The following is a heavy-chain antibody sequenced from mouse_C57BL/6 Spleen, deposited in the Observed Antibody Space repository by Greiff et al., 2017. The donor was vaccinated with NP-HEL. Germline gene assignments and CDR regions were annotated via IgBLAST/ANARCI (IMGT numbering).Heavy chain of an antibody. Sequence: QVQLQQPGAELVRPGSSVKLSCKASGYTFTSYWMDWVKQRPGQGLEWIGNIYPSDSETHYNQKFKDKATLTVDKSSSTAYMQLSSLTSADSAVYSCARSRCYYGSSYLYAMDSWGQGTSVTVSS. V-gene: IGHV1-61*01. D-gene: IGHD1-1*01. CDR3: ARSRCYYGSSYLYAMDS. J-gene: IGHJ4*01. CDR2: IYPSDSET. CDR1: GYTFTSYW.